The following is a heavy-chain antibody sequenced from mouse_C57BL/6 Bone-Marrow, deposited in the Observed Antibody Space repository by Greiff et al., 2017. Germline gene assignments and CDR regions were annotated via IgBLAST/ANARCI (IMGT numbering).Heavy chain of an antibody. V-gene: IGHV1-82*01. Sequence: QVQLQQSGPELVKPGASVKISCKASGYAFSSSWMNWVKQRPGKGLEWIGRIYPGDGDTNYNGKFKGKATLTADKSSSTAYMRLSSLTSEDSAVYCCARGHYYGSSYSYYFDYWGQGTTLTVSS. CDR2: IYPGDGDT. CDR3: ARGHYYGSSYSYYFDY. D-gene: IGHD1-1*01. CDR1: GYAFSSSW. J-gene: IGHJ2*01.